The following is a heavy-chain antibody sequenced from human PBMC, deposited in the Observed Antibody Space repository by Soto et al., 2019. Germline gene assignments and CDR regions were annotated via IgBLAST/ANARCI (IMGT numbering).Heavy chain of an antibody. J-gene: IGHJ4*02. CDR2: ISDDGDKR. CDR1: GVTFSNYG. CDR3: AKARVRIVGANSFDY. V-gene: IGHV3-30*02. Sequence: PGGSTRLGCVGCGVTFSNYGMHWVRQPPGKGLKWVALISDDGDKRYYADSVRGRLIISRDNSKDTLYLQMNSLGPDDTAVYFCAKARVRIVGANSFDYWGQGTPVTVPS. D-gene: IGHD1-26*01.